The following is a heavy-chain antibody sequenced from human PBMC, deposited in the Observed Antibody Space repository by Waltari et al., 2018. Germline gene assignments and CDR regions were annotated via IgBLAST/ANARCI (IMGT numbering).Heavy chain of an antibody. Sequence: QVQLQESGPGLVKPSQTLSLTCPVSGYSISSGGYYWSWLRQHPGKGLEWIGYIYYSGSTYYNPSLKSRVTISVDTSKNQFSLKLSSVTAADTAVYYGARVGYYDSSGYYYVFDYWGQGTLVTVSS. CDR2: IYYSGST. CDR3: ARVGYYDSSGYYYVFDY. D-gene: IGHD3-22*01. V-gene: IGHV4-31*03. CDR1: GYSISSGGYY. J-gene: IGHJ4*02.